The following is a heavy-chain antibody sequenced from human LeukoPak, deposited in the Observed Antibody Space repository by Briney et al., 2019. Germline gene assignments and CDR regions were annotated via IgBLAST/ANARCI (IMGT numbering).Heavy chain of an antibody. CDR2: IYYSGST. Sequence: PSETLSLTCTVSGGSISSYYWSWIRQPPGKGLEWIGYIYYSGSTNYNPSLKSRVTISVDTCNNQFSLKLSSVTAADTGVYYCARDFPYYYGSGSYVDARHRSNWFDPWGQGTLVTVSS. J-gene: IGHJ5*02. V-gene: IGHV4-59*01. CDR3: ARDFPYYYGSGSYVDARHRSNWFDP. CDR1: GGSISSYY. D-gene: IGHD3-10*01.